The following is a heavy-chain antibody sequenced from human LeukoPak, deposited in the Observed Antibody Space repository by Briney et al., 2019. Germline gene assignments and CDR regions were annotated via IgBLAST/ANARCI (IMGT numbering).Heavy chain of an antibody. V-gene: IGHV3-11*01. Sequence: GGSLRLSCAASGFTLSDYYMSWIRQAPGKVLEWVSYSSSSGSTIYYADSVKGRFAISRDNAKNSLYLQMNSLRAEDTAVYYCARRRDFIDYWGQGTLVTVSS. D-gene: IGHD3/OR15-3a*01. CDR3: ARRRDFIDY. CDR2: SSSSGSTI. J-gene: IGHJ4*02. CDR1: GFTLSDYY.